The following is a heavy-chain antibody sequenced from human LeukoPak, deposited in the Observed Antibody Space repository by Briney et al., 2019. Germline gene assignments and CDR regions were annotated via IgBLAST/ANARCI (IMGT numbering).Heavy chain of an antibody. D-gene: IGHD2-15*01. V-gene: IGHV3-21*01. Sequence: GGSLRLPCAASGFTFSSYSMNWVRQAPGKGLEWVSSISSSSSYIYYADSVKGRFTISRDNAKNSLYLQMNSLRAEDTAVYYCARADTPGYFDYWGQGTLVTVSS. J-gene: IGHJ4*02. CDR1: GFTFSSYS. CDR2: ISSSSSYI. CDR3: ARADTPGYFDY.